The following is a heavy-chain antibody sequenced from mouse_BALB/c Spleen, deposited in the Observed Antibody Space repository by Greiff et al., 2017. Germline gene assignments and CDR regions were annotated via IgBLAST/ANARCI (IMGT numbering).Heavy chain of an antibody. CDR1: GYTFTSYW. CDR3: ARRETTTATRYFDALFDV. CDR2: INPSNGRT. Sequence: QVQLQQPGAELVKPGASVKLSCKASGYTFTSYWMHWVKQRPGQGLEWIGEINPSNGRTNYNEKFKSKATLTVDKSSSTAYMQLSSLTSEDSAVYYCARRETTTATRYFDALFDVWGAGTTVTVSS. J-gene: IGHJ1*01. D-gene: IGHD1-2*01. V-gene: IGHV1S81*02.